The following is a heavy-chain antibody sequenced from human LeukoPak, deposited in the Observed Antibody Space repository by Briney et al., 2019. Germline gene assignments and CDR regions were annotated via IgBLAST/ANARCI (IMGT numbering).Heavy chain of an antibody. CDR1: GGSIISGYYY. Sequence: SETLSLTCTVSGGSIISGYYYWSWIRQPPGKGLEWIGYIYYSGSTYYNPSLKSRVTISVDTSKNQFSLKLSSVTAADTAVYYCAREGYFDGAFDIWGQGTMVTVSS. CDR3: AREGYFDGAFDI. J-gene: IGHJ3*02. CDR2: IYYSGST. V-gene: IGHV4-30-4*01. D-gene: IGHD3-9*01.